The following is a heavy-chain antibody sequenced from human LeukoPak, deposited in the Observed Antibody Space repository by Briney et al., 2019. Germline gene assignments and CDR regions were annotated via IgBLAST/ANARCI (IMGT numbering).Heavy chain of an antibody. CDR2: INWSGGST. J-gene: IGHJ4*02. V-gene: IGHV3-20*04. D-gene: IGHD6-19*01. CDR1: GFTFDDYA. CDR3: AKSGSEWQWLAGDY. Sequence: GGSLRLSCAASGFTFDDYAMHWVRQAPGKGLEWVSGINWSGGSTGYGDSMRGRFTISRDNSKNTLYLQMNSLRAEDTAVYYCAKSGSEWQWLAGDYWGQGTLVTVSS.